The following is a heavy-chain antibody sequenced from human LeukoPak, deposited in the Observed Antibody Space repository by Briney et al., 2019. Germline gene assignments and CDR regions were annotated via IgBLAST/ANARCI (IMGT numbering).Heavy chain of an antibody. V-gene: IGHV3-33*08. Sequence: PGGSLRLSCAASGFTFRSYAMHWVRQAPGTGLEWVAVIWSDGSNKYYPDSVKGRFTISRDNSKNTLYLQMNSLRAEDTAVYYCARGIAAAGNPNWFDPWGQGTLVTVSS. J-gene: IGHJ5*02. CDR1: GFTFRSYA. D-gene: IGHD6-13*01. CDR2: IWSDGSNK. CDR3: ARGIAAAGNPNWFDP.